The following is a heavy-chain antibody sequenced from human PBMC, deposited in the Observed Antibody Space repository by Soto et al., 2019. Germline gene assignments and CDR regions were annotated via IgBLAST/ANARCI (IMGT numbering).Heavy chain of an antibody. CDR3: ARGNYDSSGYYYEDSAYYYGMDV. Sequence: QVQLQQWGAGLLKPSETLSLTCAVYGGSFSGYYWSWIRQPPGKGLEWIGEINHSGSTNYNLSLKSRVTISVDTSKNQFSLKLSSVTAADTAVYYCARGNYDSSGYYYEDSAYYYGMDVWGQGTTVTVSS. J-gene: IGHJ6*02. D-gene: IGHD3-22*01. V-gene: IGHV4-34*01. CDR2: INHSGST. CDR1: GGSFSGYY.